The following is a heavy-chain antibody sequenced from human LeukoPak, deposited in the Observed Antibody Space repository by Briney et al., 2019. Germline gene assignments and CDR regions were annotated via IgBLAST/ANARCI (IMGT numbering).Heavy chain of an antibody. CDR3: AKKQGPVMSSWYTDH. CDR2: IFHNGGT. CDR1: GASISSGTYY. J-gene: IGHJ4*02. D-gene: IGHD6-13*01. Sequence: PSETLSLTCTVSGASISSGTYYWTWIRQHPGKGLEWIGYIFHNGGTYYNQSLRSRLSITQDTSKNQFSLRLSSVTAADTAVYYCAKKQGPVMSSWYTDHWGQGTLVTVSS. V-gene: IGHV4-31*02.